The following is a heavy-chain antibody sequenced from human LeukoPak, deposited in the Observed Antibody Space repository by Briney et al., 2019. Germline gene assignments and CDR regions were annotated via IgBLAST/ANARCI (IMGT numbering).Heavy chain of an antibody. J-gene: IGHJ4*02. CDR1: GFTFSSYA. CDR2: IRASGDST. CDR3: AKDRAGYSGARGFDY. V-gene: IGHV3-23*01. D-gene: IGHD5-12*01. Sequence: GGSLRLSSAASGFTFSSYAMNWVRQAPGKGLEWVSGIRASGDSTNSADSVKGRFTISRDNSKNTLYLQMNSLRAEDTAVYYCAKDRAGYSGARGFDYWGQGTLVTVSS.